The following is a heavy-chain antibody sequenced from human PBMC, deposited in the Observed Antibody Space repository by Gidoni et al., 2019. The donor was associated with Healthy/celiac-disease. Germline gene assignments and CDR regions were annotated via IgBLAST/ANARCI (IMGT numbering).Heavy chain of an antibody. Sequence: VQLVQSGAEVKTPGASVKVSFKASGYTFTSYGISWVRQDPGQGLEWMGWRIAYNGNTNYAQKLQGRVTMTTDTSTSTAYMELRSLRSDDTAVYYCARGSSSTSCPEGYWVQGTLVTVSS. V-gene: IGHV1-18*01. CDR2: RIAYNGNT. CDR1: GYTFTSYG. CDR3: ARGSSSTSCPEGY. J-gene: IGHJ4*02. D-gene: IGHD2-2*01.